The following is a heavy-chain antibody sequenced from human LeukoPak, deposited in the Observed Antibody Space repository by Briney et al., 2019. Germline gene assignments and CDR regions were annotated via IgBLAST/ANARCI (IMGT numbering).Heavy chain of an antibody. CDR2: ISTSGGST. CDR1: GFTFSNYA. D-gene: IGHD3/OR15-3a*01. Sequence: GGSLRLSCAASGFTFSNYAMSWVRQAPGKGLEWVSAISTSGGSTYYADSVKGRFTISRDNSKNTLYLQMNSLRVEDTAVYYFAKDDSWAHGSSNAYWGQGTLVTVSS. CDR3: AKDDSWAHGSSNAY. J-gene: IGHJ4*02. V-gene: IGHV3-23*01.